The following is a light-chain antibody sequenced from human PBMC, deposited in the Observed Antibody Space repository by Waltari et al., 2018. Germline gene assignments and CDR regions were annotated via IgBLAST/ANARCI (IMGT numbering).Light chain of an antibody. V-gene: IGLV2-8*01. CDR1: SSDVGGYNY. J-gene: IGLJ3*02. CDR2: EVS. CDR3: SSYAGSNWV. Sequence: QSALAQPPSASGSPGQSVTIPCPGTSSDVGGYNYVSWYQQHPGKAPKLMIYEVSKRPSGVPDRFSGSNSGNTASLTVSGLQAEDEADYYCSSYAGSNWVFGGGTKLTVL.